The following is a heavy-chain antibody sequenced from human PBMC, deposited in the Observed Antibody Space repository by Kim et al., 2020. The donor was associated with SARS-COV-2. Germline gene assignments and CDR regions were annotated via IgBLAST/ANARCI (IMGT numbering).Heavy chain of an antibody. Sequence: SETLSLTCTVSGGSISSSSYYWGWIRQPPGKGLEWIGSIYYSGSTYYNPSLKSRVTISVDTSKNQFSLKLSSVTAADTAVYYCASIGGFREFFDAFDFWG. D-gene: IGHD3-10*01. CDR1: GGSISSSSYY. CDR3: ASIGGFREFFDAFDF. CDR2: IYYSGST. J-gene: IGHJ3*01. V-gene: IGHV4-39*01.